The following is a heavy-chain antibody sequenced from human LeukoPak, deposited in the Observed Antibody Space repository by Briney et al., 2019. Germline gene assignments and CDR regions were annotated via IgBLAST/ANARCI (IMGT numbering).Heavy chain of an antibody. V-gene: IGHV3-23*01. CDR2: ISGSGGST. Sequence: PGGSLRLSCAASGFTFSSYAMSWVRQAPGKGLEWVSAISGSGGSTYYADSVKGRFTISRDNAKNSLYLQMNSLRAEDTAVYYCASGGDYLYYFDYWGQGTLVTVSS. D-gene: IGHD4-17*01. J-gene: IGHJ4*02. CDR3: ASGGDYLYYFDY. CDR1: GFTFSSYA.